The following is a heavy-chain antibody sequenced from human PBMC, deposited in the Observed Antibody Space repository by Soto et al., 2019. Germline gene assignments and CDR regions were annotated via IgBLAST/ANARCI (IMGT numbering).Heavy chain of an antibody. V-gene: IGHV3-23*01. CDR1: GFTFSSYA. J-gene: IGHJ1*01. D-gene: IGHD3-22*01. CDR3: ARDYYYDSSGYRQYFQH. CDR2: ISGSTI. Sequence: EVQLLESGGGLVQPGGSLRLSCAASGFTFSSYAMSWVRQAPGKGLEWVSAISGSTIYYADSVKGRFTISRDNAKNSLYLQMNSLRAEDTAVYYCARDYYYDSSGYRQYFQHWGQGTLVTVSS.